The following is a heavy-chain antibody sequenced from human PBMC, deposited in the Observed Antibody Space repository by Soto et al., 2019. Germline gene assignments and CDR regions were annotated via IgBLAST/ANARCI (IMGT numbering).Heavy chain of an antibody. CDR3: ARGGSYYYDSSGYQRERWFDP. V-gene: IGHV4-4*07. CDR1: GGSISSYY. Sequence: PSETLSLTCTVSGGSISSYYWSWIRQPAGKGLEWIGRIYTSGSTNYNPSLKSRVTMSVDTSKNQFSLKLSSVTAADTAVYYCARGGSYYYDSSGYQRERWFDPWGQGTLVTVSS. D-gene: IGHD3-22*01. J-gene: IGHJ5*02. CDR2: IYTSGST.